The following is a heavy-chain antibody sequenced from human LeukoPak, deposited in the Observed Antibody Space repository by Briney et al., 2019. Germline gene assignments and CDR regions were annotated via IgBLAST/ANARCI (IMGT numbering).Heavy chain of an antibody. J-gene: IGHJ5*02. Sequence: GGSLRLSCAASGFTVSSNYMSWVRQAPGKGLEWVSVIYSGGSTYYADSVKGRFTISRDNSKNTLYLQMNSLRAEDTAVYYCAREGKDYYGSGSSWGQGTPVTVSS. D-gene: IGHD3-10*01. CDR3: AREGKDYYGSGSS. CDR2: IYSGGST. V-gene: IGHV3-66*01. CDR1: GFTVSSNY.